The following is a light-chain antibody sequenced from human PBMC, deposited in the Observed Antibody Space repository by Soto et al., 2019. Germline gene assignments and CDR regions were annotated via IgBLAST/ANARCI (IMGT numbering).Light chain of an antibody. Sequence: QSALTQPASVSGSPGQSITISCTGTSSDVGGYNYVSWYQQYPGKAPKLMIYEVSNRPSGVSNRFSGSKSGNTASLTISGLQAEDEADYYCSSYTTGSTYVFGTGTKLTVL. J-gene: IGLJ1*01. CDR2: EVS. CDR1: SSDVGGYNY. V-gene: IGLV2-14*01. CDR3: SSYTTGSTYV.